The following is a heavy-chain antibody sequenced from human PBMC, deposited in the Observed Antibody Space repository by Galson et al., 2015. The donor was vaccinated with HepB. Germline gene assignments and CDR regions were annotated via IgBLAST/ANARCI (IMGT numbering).Heavy chain of an antibody. CDR1: GGTFSRYA. CDR3: ARPGTAMATGAFDY. D-gene: IGHD5-18*01. Sequence: SVKVSCKASGGTFSRYAISWVRQAPGQGLEWMGGIIPIFGTANYAQKFQGRVTITADKSTSTAYMGLSSLRSEDTVVYYCARPGTAMATGAFDYWGQGTLVTVSS. J-gene: IGHJ4*02. V-gene: IGHV1-69*06. CDR2: IIPIFGTA.